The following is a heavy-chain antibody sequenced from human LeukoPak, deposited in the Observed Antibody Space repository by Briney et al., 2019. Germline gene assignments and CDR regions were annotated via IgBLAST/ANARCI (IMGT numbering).Heavy chain of an antibody. D-gene: IGHD6-6*01. Sequence: SETLSLTCTVSGGSISSYYWSWIRQPAGKGLEWIGRIYTSGSTNYNPSLKSRVTMSVDTSKNQFSLKLSSVTAADTAVYYCARVGYSSSSGGSGHDYWGQGTLVTVSS. V-gene: IGHV4-4*07. CDR2: IYTSGST. CDR3: ARVGYSSSSGGSGHDY. CDR1: GGSISSYY. J-gene: IGHJ4*02.